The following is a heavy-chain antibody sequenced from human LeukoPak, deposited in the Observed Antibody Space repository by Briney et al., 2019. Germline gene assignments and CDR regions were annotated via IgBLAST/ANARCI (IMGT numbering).Heavy chain of an antibody. V-gene: IGHV3-33*01. D-gene: IGHD2-15*01. CDR3: ARGYCSGGSCSSGSDY. CDR1: GFTFSSYG. Sequence: GRSLRLSCAASGFTFSSYGMHWVRQAPGKGLEWVAVIWYGGSNKYYADSVKARFTICRDNSKDTLYLQMNSLRAEDTAVYYCARGYCSGGSCSSGSDYWGQGTLVTVSS. J-gene: IGHJ4*02. CDR2: IWYGGSNK.